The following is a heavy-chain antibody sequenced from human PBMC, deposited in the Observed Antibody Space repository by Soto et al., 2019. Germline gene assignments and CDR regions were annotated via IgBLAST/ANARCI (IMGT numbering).Heavy chain of an antibody. CDR3: SKGNGWYFY. V-gene: IGHV4-59*01. Sequence: SETLSLTCAVSGGSISGYFWSWIRQPPGKGLEWIGYIRYSGGTNYNPSLKSRVTISVDTSKNQFSLKLSSVTAADTAVYYCSKGNGWYFYWGQGTLVTVSS. D-gene: IGHD6-19*01. CDR1: GGSISGYF. CDR2: IRYSGGT. J-gene: IGHJ4*02.